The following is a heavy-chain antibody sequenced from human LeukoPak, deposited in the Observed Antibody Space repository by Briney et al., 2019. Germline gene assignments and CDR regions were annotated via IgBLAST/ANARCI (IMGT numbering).Heavy chain of an antibody. J-gene: IGHJ4*02. V-gene: IGHV4-59*02. CDR2: IYYSGSP. CDR3: ARGRDLGQDY. CDR1: GASDNSFY. D-gene: IGHD3-16*01. Sequence: SETLSLTCTVSGASDNSFYWNWIRQPPGKGLEWIGYIYYSGSPNYNPSLKSRVTMSIDTSKNQFSLKLNSVTAADTAVYFCARGRDLGQDYWGQGTLVTVSS.